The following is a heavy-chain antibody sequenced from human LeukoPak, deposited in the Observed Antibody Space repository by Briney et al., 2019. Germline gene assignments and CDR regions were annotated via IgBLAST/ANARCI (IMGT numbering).Heavy chain of an antibody. V-gene: IGHV4-4*07. CDR1: GGSISSYY. D-gene: IGHD2-2*02. J-gene: IGHJ3*02. CDR3: ARDAILVVPAAIFAFDI. Sequence: SETLSLTCTVSGGSISSYYWSWIRQPAGKGLEWIGRIYTSGSTNYNPSLKSRVTMSVDTSKNQFSLKLSSVTAAATAVYYCARDAILVVPAAIFAFDIWGQGTMVTVSS. CDR2: IYTSGST.